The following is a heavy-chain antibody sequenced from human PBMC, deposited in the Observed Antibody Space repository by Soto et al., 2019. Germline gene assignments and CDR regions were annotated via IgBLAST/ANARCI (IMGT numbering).Heavy chain of an antibody. V-gene: IGHV3-23*01. CDR1: GFTFRDFA. CDR2: ITGSGVGM. J-gene: IGHJ5*02. CDR3: AKTTPSKTHPNGWYDWFAP. D-gene: IGHD6-19*01. Sequence: EVQLLESGGVLVQPGESLRLSCAATGFTFRDFAMTWVRQAPGKGLEWVSTITGSGVGMHYAGSVKGRFTIPRDNSTNTSYLQMTRLRAEDTAVYNCAKTTPSKTHPNGWYDWFAPWGQGTLVTVSS.